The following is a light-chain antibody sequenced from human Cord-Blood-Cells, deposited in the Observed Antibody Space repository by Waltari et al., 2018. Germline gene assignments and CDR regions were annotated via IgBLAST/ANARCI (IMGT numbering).Light chain of an antibody. V-gene: IGLV2-23*01. CDR1: SSDVGGYNL. Sequence: SALTQPASVSGSPSQSITISCTGTSSDVGGYNLVSWYQQHPGKAPKLMIYAGSTRPSGFSNRFSGYKSGNTASRTISVLQAEYEAVYYCCSYAGSSTFWVFVGGTKLTVL. J-gene: IGLJ3*02. CDR2: AGS. CDR3: CSYAGSSTFWV.